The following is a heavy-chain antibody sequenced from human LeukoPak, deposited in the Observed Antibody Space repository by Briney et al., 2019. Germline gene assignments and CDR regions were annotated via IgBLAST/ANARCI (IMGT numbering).Heavy chain of an antibody. Sequence: SETLSLTCIVSGGSISSSSYYWGWIRQPPGKGLEWIGSIYYSESSYYNSSLKSRVTISVDTSMNQFSLKLSSVTAADTAVYYCARELFEDIVVPAYCGGDCYSAFDYWGQGTLVTVSS. CDR1: GGSISSSSYY. CDR3: ARELFEDIVVPAYCGGDCYSAFDY. J-gene: IGHJ4*02. D-gene: IGHD2-21*02. CDR2: IYYSESS. V-gene: IGHV4-39*07.